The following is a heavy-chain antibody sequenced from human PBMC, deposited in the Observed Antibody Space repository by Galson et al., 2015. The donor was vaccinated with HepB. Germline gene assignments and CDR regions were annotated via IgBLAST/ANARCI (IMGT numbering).Heavy chain of an antibody. CDR3: ARQHRGIVVVPAARTYWFDP. CDR2: IIPIFSTA. CDR1: GFTFSSYA. Sequence: SVKVSCKASGFTFSSYAISWVRQAPGQGLEWMGGIIPIFSTANYAQKFQGRVTITADESKSTAYMEMSSLRSEDTAVYYCARQHRGIVVVPAARTYWFDPWGQGTLVTVSS. D-gene: IGHD2-2*01. J-gene: IGHJ5*01. V-gene: IGHV1-69*13.